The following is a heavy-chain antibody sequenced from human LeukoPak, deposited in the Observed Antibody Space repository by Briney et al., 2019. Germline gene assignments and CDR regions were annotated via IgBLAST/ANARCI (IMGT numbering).Heavy chain of an antibody. Sequence: GGSLRLSCAASGFTFSSYAMSWVRQAPGKGLEWVSVIYGGGSTYYADSVKGRFTISRDNSKNTLYLQMNSLRAEDTAVYYCATEALRPYPAFDSWGHGTLVTVSS. CDR3: ATEALRPYPAFDS. D-gene: IGHD3-16*01. CDR1: GFTFSSYA. V-gene: IGHV3-66*01. CDR2: IYGGGST. J-gene: IGHJ4*01.